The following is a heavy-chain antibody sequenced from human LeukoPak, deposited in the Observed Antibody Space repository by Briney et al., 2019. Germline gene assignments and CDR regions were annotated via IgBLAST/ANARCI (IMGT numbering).Heavy chain of an antibody. Sequence: GGSLRLSCAASGFTFSSYSTNWVRQAPGKGLEWVSYISSSSGTIYYADSVKGRFTISRDNAKNSLYLQMNSLRDEDTAVYYCARVWGYRNGFDYWGQGTLVTVSS. V-gene: IGHV3-48*02. CDR1: GFTFSSYS. CDR3: ARVWGYRNGFDY. D-gene: IGHD5-12*01. J-gene: IGHJ4*02. CDR2: ISSSSGTI.